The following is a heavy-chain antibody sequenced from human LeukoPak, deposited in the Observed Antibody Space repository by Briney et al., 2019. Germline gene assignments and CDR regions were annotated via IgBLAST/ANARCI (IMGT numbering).Heavy chain of an antibody. CDR2: ISISGDT. V-gene: IGHV3-23*01. D-gene: IGHD2-15*01. J-gene: IGHJ3*02. Sequence: GGSLRLSCAASGLTLTTCAMSWVRQAPGKGLEWVSSISISGDTYYADSVKGRFTLSRDDSMDTLFLKTDSLRVEDTAVYYCAKELRPNDNWGQGTMVTVSS. CDR3: AKELRPNDN. CDR1: GLTLTTCA.